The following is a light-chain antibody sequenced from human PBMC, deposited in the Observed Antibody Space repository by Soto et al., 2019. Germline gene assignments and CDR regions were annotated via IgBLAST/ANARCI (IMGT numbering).Light chain of an antibody. CDR2: GAS. J-gene: IGKJ5*01. V-gene: IGKV3-15*01. CDR1: QYVSNK. Sequence: EIVMTQSPATLSLSPGETATLSCRASQYVSNKVAWYQQKPGQAPSLLILGASTRATGVPARFSGSGSGTEFTLSISSLQSEDFAVYYCKQYKEWPPFTFGQGTRLEIK. CDR3: KQYKEWPPFT.